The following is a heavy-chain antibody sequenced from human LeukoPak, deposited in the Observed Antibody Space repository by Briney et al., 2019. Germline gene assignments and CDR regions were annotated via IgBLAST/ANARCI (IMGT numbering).Heavy chain of an antibody. V-gene: IGHV4-59*02. CDR3: ARWTYYYDSSGYSYWDFDH. CDR1: GGSVSSYY. CDR2: IYYSGNT. J-gene: IGHJ4*02. D-gene: IGHD3-22*01. Sequence: SETLSLTCTVSGGSVSSYYWSWIRQPPGKGLEWIGYIYYSGNTNYNPSLKSRVTISVDTSKNQFSLRLSSVTAADTAVYYCARWTYYYDSSGYSYWDFDHWGQGTLVTVSS.